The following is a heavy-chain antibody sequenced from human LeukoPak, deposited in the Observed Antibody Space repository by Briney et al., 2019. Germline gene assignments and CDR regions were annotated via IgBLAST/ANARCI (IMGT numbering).Heavy chain of an antibody. CDR1: GFTFSIYA. J-gene: IGHJ5*02. CDR2: ISDDASNK. CDR3: AREKIAAVGSNGFDP. Sequence: GGSLRLSCAASGFTFSIYAMHWVRQAPGKGLEWVAVISDDASNKYYADSVKGRFTFSRDNSKNTLYVQMNSLRAEDTAVYYCAREKIAAVGSNGFDPWGQGTRVTVSS. D-gene: IGHD6-13*01. V-gene: IGHV3-30*04.